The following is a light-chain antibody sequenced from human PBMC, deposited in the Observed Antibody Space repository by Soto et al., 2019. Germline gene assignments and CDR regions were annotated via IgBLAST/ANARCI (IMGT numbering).Light chain of an antibody. Sequence: DLQMTQSPSSVSASVGERVTITCRASQVISNWLAWYQQKPGKAPKLLIYAASSLQGGVPSRFSGSGSGTDFTLTISSLQPEDFATYYCQQANSFPHTFGGGTKVEIK. V-gene: IGKV1-12*01. CDR1: QVISNW. J-gene: IGKJ4*01. CDR3: QQANSFPHT. CDR2: AAS.